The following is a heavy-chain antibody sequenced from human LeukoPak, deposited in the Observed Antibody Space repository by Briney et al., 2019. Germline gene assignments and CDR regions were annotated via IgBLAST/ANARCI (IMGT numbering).Heavy chain of an antibody. CDR2: ISVSGGTT. V-gene: IGHV3-23*01. CDR3: ARDGGLMEVATIMDY. J-gene: IGHJ4*02. D-gene: IGHD5-12*01. Sequence: GSLRLSCAASGVTFSSYAMNWVRQAPGKGLEWVSVISVSGGTTYYADSVKGRFTISRDNSKNTLYLQMNSLRAEDTAVYYCARDGGLMEVATIMDYWGQGTLVTVSS. CDR1: GVTFSSYA.